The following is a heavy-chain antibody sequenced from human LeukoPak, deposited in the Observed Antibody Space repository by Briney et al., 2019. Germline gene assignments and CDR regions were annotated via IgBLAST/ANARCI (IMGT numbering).Heavy chain of an antibody. CDR3: AGRGYYDSSGYPAFDI. Sequence: KPSETLSLTCTVSGGSISSYYWSWIRQPAGKGLEWIGRIYTSGSTSYNPSLKSRVTMSVDTSKNQFSLKLSSVTAADTAVYYCAGRGYYDSSGYPAFDIWGQGTMVTVSS. CDR1: GGSISSYY. V-gene: IGHV4-4*07. J-gene: IGHJ3*02. CDR2: IYTSGST. D-gene: IGHD3-22*01.